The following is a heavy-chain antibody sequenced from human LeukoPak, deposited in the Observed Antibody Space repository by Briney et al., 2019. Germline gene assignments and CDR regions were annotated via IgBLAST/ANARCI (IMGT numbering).Heavy chain of an antibody. D-gene: IGHD6-13*01. CDR2: INSDGSST. CDR1: GFTFSSYW. V-gene: IGHV3-74*01. CDR3: ARDIEAAGLFLDY. J-gene: IGHJ4*02. Sequence: GGSLRLSCAASGFTFSSYWMHWVRQAPGKGLVWVSRINSDGSSTSYADSVKGRFTISRDNAQNTLYLQMNSLRAEDTAVYYCARDIEAAGLFLDYWGQGTLVTVSS.